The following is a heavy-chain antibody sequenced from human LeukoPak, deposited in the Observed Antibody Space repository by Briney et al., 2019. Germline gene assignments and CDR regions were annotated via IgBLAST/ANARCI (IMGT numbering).Heavy chain of an antibody. CDR1: GASIRNFY. J-gene: IGHJ5*02. D-gene: IGHD3-10*01. Sequence: PSETLSLTCTVSGASIRNFYWSWIRQPPGKGLEWIGFISYSGKTIYNPSLESRVTLSVDTSKNQFSLKLSSVTAADTAVYYCARAIFYGSGSYFDPWGQGTLVTVSS. CDR3: ARAIFYGSGSYFDP. V-gene: IGHV4-59*01. CDR2: ISYSGKT.